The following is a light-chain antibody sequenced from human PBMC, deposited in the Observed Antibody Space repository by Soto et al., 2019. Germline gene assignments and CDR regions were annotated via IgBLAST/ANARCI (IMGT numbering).Light chain of an antibody. J-gene: IGKJ1*01. V-gene: IGKV1-5*03. CDR2: KAS. CDR1: QSISDW. Sequence: DIQMTQSPSTLSASVGDRVTITCRASQSISDWLAWYQQKPGKAPKLLIYKASSLESGVPSRFSGSGSGTEFTLTISSLQPEDFATYYCQQSYRNPRTFGLGTKVDIK. CDR3: QQSYRNPRT.